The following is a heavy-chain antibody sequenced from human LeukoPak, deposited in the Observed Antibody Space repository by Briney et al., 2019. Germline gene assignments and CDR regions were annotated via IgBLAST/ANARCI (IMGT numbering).Heavy chain of an antibody. Sequence: PSETLSLTCTVSGGSISSYYWSWIRQPAGKGLEWIGRIYTSGSTNYNPSLKSRVTMSVDTSKNQFSLKLSSVTAADTAVYYCARAGRLVRDYYYYMDVWGKGTTVTISS. J-gene: IGHJ6*03. CDR2: IYTSGST. V-gene: IGHV4-4*07. CDR1: GGSISSYY. CDR3: ARAGRLVRDYYYYMDV. D-gene: IGHD3-10*01.